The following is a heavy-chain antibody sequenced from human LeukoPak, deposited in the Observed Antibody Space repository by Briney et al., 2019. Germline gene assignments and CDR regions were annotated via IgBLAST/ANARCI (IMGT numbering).Heavy chain of an antibody. V-gene: IGHV4-59*01. CDR1: GGTFSSYY. J-gene: IGHJ4*02. Sequence: SETLSLTCTVSGGTFSSYYWSWVRQTPGRELEWISDMHSSGSTYYNPSLKSRVIMSVDTSKNQFSLKVTSVPAADTAVYYCTRDIRRVGATHYFDYWGQGALVTVSS. CDR2: MHSSGST. D-gene: IGHD1-26*01. CDR3: TRDIRRVGATHYFDY.